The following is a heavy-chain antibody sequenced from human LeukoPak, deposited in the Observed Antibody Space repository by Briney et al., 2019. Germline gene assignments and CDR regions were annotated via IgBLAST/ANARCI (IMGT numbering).Heavy chain of an antibody. CDR3: ARGVGATSIDWFDP. CDR1: GGSISSGGYY. J-gene: IGHJ5*02. D-gene: IGHD1-26*01. Sequence: SQTLSLTCTVSGGSISSGGYYWSWIRQPPGKGLEWIGYIYHSGSTYYNPSLKSRVTISVDRSKNQFSLKLSSVTAADTAVYYCARGVGATSIDWFDPWGQGTLVTVSS. V-gene: IGHV4-30-2*01. CDR2: IYHSGST.